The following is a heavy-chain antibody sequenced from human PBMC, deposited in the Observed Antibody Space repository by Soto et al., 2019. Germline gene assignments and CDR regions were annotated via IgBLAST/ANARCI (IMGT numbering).Heavy chain of an antibody. V-gene: IGHV3-64D*06. CDR3: VKEGDFWSGSPSYYGMDV. D-gene: IGHD3-3*01. Sequence: GGSLRLSCSASGFTFSSYAMHWVRQAPGKGLEYVSAISSNGGSTYYADSVKGRFTIYRDNSKNTLYLQMSSLRAEDTAVYYCVKEGDFWSGSPSYYGMDVWGQGTTVTVSS. CDR1: GFTFSSYA. J-gene: IGHJ6*02. CDR2: ISSNGGST.